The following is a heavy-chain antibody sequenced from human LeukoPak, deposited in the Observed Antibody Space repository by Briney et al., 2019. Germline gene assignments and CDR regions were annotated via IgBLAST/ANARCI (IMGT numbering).Heavy chain of an antibody. CDR2: ITGSGGST. CDR1: GIALSNYG. D-gene: IGHD3-22*01. CDR3: AKRGVVIRVILVGFHKEAYYFDS. V-gene: IGHV3-23*01. Sequence: GGSLRLSCAVSGIALSNYGMSWVRQAPGKGLEWVAGITGSGGSTNDADSVKGRFTISRDNPKNTLYLQMNSLRAEDTAVYFCAKRGVVIRVILVGFHKEAYYFDSWGQGALVTVSS. J-gene: IGHJ4*02.